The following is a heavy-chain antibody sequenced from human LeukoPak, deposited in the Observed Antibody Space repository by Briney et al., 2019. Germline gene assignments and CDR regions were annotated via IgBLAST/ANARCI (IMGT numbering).Heavy chain of an antibody. CDR2: ISSSSSYI. Sequence: NAGGSLRLSCAASGFTFSSYEMNWVRQAPGKGLEWVSSISSSSSYIYYADSVKGRFTISRDNAKNSLYLQMSSLRAEDTAVYYCARDLGSDSGSSYHDWGQGTLVTVSS. CDR3: ARDLGSDSGSSYHD. V-gene: IGHV3-21*01. J-gene: IGHJ4*02. D-gene: IGHD1-26*01. CDR1: GFTFSSYE.